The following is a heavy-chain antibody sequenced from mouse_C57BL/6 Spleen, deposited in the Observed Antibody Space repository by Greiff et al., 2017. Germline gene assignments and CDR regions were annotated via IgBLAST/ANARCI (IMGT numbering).Heavy chain of an antibody. J-gene: IGHJ2*01. CDR3: ARGEGYYGFDY. V-gene: IGHV1-64*01. Sequence: QVQLQQPGAELVKPGASVKLSCKASGYTFTSYWMHWVKQRPGQGLEWIGMIHPNSGSTNYNEKFKSKATLTVDKSYSTAYMQLSSLTSEDSAVYYCARGEGYYGFDYWGQGTTLTVSS. CDR1: GYTFTSYW. D-gene: IGHD1-1*01. CDR2: IHPNSGST.